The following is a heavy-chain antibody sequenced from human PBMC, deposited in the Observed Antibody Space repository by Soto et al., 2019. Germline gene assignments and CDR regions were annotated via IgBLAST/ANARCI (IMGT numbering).Heavy chain of an antibody. CDR2: IAYDGGNK. CDR3: AREADAIDI. Sequence: QVHLVESGGGVVQRGRSLRLSCAASGFTFSGYAMHWVRQAPGKGLEWVAVIAYDGGNKYYADSVKGRFTISRDNSKNSLDLQMNSLSTDDTAVYYCAREADAIDIWGHGTLVTVSS. V-gene: IGHV3-30-3*01. CDR1: GFTFSGYA. J-gene: IGHJ3*02.